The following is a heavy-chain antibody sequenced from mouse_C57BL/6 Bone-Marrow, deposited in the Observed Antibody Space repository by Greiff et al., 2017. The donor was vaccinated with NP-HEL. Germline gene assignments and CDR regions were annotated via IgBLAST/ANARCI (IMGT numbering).Heavy chain of an antibody. J-gene: IGHJ4*01. CDR2: IWPGGGT. CDR1: GFSLTSYA. Sequence: QVQLQQSGPGLVAPSQSLSITCTVSGFSLTSYAISWVRQPPGKGLEWLGVIWPGGGTNYNSALKSRLSISKDNSKSQVFLKMNSLQTDDTARYYCARKGRVRWYAMDYWGQGTSVTVSS. D-gene: IGHD1-1*01. V-gene: IGHV2-9-1*01. CDR3: ARKGRVRWYAMDY.